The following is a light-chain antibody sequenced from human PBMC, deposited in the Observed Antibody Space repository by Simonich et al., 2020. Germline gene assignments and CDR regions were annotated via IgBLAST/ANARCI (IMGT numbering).Light chain of an antibody. CDR2: WAS. J-gene: IGKJ3*01. CDR1: QSVLYSSNNKNY. V-gene: IGKV4-1*01. CDR3: QQYYSTPFT. Sequence: DIVMTQSPDFLAVFLGERATINCKSSQSVLYSSNNKNYLAWYQQKPGQPPKLLIYWASTRESGVPDRFSGSGSGTDVTLTISSLQAEDVAVYYCQQYYSTPFTFGPGTKVDIK.